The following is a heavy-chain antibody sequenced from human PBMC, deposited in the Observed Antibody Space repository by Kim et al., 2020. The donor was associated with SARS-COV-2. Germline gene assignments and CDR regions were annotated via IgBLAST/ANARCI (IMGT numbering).Heavy chain of an antibody. CDR1: GGSFSGYY. J-gene: IGHJ4*02. CDR3: ASVRAGDFDY. Sequence: SETLSLTCAVYGGSFSGYYWSWIRQPPGKGLEWIGEINHSGSTNYNPSLKSRVTISVDTSKNQFSLKLSSVTAADTAVYYCASVRAGDFDYWGQGTLVTVSS. D-gene: IGHD1-26*01. CDR2: INHSGST. V-gene: IGHV4-34*01.